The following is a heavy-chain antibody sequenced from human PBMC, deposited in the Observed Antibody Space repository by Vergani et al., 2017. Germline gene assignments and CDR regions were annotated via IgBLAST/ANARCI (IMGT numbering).Heavy chain of an antibody. V-gene: IGHV4-34*01. D-gene: IGHD6-13*01. CDR1: GGSFSGYY. CDR3: ARDRSSSKPRGPVHWYFDL. CDR2: INHSGST. Sequence: QVQLQQWGAGLLKPSETLSLTCAVYGGSFSGYYWSWIRQPPGTGLEWIGEINHSGSTNYNPSLKSRVTISVDTSKNQFALKLSSVTAADTAVYYCARDRSSSKPRGPVHWYFDLWGRGTLVTVSS. J-gene: IGHJ2*01.